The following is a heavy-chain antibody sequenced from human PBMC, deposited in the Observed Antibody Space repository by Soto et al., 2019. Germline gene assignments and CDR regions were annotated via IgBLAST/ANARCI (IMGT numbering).Heavy chain of an antibody. CDR2: INHSGST. CDR3: ARRRAAAGRVFDY. V-gene: IGHV4-34*01. CDR1: GGSFSGYY. D-gene: IGHD6-13*01. J-gene: IGHJ4*02. Sequence: SETLSLTCAVYGGSFSGYYWSWIRQPPGKGLEWIGEINHSGSTNYNPSLKSRVTISVDTSKNQFSLKLSSVTAADTAVYYCARRRAAAGRVFDYWGQGTLVTVSS.